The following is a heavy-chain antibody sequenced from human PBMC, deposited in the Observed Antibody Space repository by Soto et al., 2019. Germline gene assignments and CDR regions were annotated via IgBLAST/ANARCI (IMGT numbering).Heavy chain of an antibody. D-gene: IGHD3-10*01. CDR3: ARELRWDYYGSGSYSRGMDV. CDR1: GFTFSSYW. J-gene: IGHJ6*02. Sequence: PGGSLRLSCAASGFTFSSYWMHWVRQAPGKGLVWVSRINSDGSSTSYADSVKGRFTISRDNAKNTLYLQMNSLRAEDTAVYYCARELRWDYYGSGSYSRGMDVWGQGTTVTVSS. V-gene: IGHV3-74*01. CDR2: INSDGSST.